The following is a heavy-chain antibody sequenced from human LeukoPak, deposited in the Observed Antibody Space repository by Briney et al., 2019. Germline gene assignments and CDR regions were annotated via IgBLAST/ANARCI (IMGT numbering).Heavy chain of an antibody. V-gene: IGHV4-30-4*01. CDR1: GGSISSGDYY. CDR3: ARVFNDFWSGSASLDY. J-gene: IGHJ4*02. Sequence: SQTLSLTCTVSGGSISSGDYYWSWIRQPPGKGLEWIGYIYYSGSTYYNPSLKSRVTISVDTSKSQFSLKVSSVTAADTAVYYCARVFNDFWSGSASLDYWGQGTLVTVSS. D-gene: IGHD3-3*01. CDR2: IYYSGST.